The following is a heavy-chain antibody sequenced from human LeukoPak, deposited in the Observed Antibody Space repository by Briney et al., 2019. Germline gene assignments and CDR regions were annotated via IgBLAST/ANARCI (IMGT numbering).Heavy chain of an antibody. V-gene: IGHV3-23*01. Sequence: GGSLRLSSAASGFTFSSYAMSWVRQAPGKGLEWVSGISGSGGSTHYADSVKGQFTISRDNSKNTLWLQMNSLRAEDTALYYCAKKGDSGWVFDYWGQGTLVTVSS. CDR2: ISGSGGST. CDR3: AKKGDSGWVFDY. J-gene: IGHJ4*02. D-gene: IGHD6-19*01. CDR1: GFTFSSYA.